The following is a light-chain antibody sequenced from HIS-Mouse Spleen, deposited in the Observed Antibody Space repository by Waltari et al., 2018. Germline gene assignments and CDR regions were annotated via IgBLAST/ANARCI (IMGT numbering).Light chain of an antibody. V-gene: IGLV2-23*01. Sequence: QSALTQPASVPGSPGQSITISCTGTSSDVGSYNLFSWYQQHPGKAPKLMIYEGRKRPSGVSNRFSGSKSGNTASLTLSGLQAEDEADYYCCSYAGSSPYVVFGGGTKLTVL. J-gene: IGLJ2*01. CDR3: CSYAGSSPYVV. CDR1: SSDVGSYNL. CDR2: EGR.